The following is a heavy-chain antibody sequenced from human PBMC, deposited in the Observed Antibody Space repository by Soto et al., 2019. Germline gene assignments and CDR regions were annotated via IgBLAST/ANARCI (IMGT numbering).Heavy chain of an antibody. CDR3: AAPSSPLGSGSYPPYYYYGMDV. CDR1: GFTFTSSA. V-gene: IGHV1-58*02. CDR2: FVVGSGNT. D-gene: IGHD3-10*01. J-gene: IGHJ6*02. Sequence: SVKVSCKASGFTFTSSAMQWVRQARGQRLEWIGWFVVGSGNTNYAQKFQERVTVTRDMSTSTAYMELSSLRSEDTAVYYCAAPSSPLGSGSYPPYYYYGMDVWGQGTTVTVSS.